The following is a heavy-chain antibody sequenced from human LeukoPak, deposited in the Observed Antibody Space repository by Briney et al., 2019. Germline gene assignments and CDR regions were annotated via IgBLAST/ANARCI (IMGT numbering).Heavy chain of an antibody. J-gene: IGHJ4*02. D-gene: IGHD3-10*01. CDR1: GFTFSSYA. Sequence: GGSLRLSCAASGFTFSSYAMSWVRQAPGKGLEWVSAISGSGGSTYYADSVKGRFTISRDNSKSTLYLQMNSLRDEDTAVYYCARGKYGSGSPIDYWGQGTLVTVSS. CDR3: ARGKYGSGSPIDY. CDR2: ISGSGGST. V-gene: IGHV3-23*01.